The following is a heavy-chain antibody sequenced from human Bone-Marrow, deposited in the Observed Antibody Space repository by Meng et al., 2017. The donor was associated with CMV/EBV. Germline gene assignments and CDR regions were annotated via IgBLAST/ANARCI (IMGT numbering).Heavy chain of an antibody. D-gene: IGHD2-15*01. CDR2: INHSGST. CDR1: GGSFSGYY. V-gene: IGHV4-34*01. CDR3: ASFCMWGSGYYYYGMDV. Sequence: GSLRLSCAVYGGSFSGYYWSWIRQPPGKGLEWIGEINHSGSTNYNPSLKSRVTISVDTSKNQFSLKLSSVTAADTAVYYCASFCMWGSGYYYYGMDVWGQWNTVTVSS. J-gene: IGHJ6*02.